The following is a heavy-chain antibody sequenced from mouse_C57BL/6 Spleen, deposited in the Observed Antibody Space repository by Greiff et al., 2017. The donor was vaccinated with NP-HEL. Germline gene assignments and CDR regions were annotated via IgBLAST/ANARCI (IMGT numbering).Heavy chain of an antibody. CDR1: GFTFSSYA. V-gene: IGHV5-4*01. J-gene: IGHJ2*01. CDR3: ARDRGDYFDY. CDR2: ISDGGSYT. Sequence: EVQLVESGGGLVKPGGSLKLSCAASGFTFSSYAMSWVRQTPEKRLEWVATISDGGSYTYYPDNVKGRCTISRDNAKNNLYLQRSHLKSEDTAMYYCARDRGDYFDYWGQGTTLTVSS.